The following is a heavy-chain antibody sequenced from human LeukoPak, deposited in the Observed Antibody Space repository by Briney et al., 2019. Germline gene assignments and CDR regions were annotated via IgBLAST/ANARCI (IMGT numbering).Heavy chain of an antibody. V-gene: IGHV4-30-4*01. CDR3: ARDVNYGSGSQSRFDP. CDR1: GGSISSGDYY. Sequence: SQTLSLTCTVSGGSISSGDYYWSWIRQPPGKGLEWIGYIYYSGSTYYNPSLKSRVAISVDTSKNQFSLKLSSVTAADTAVYYCARDVNYGSGSQSRFDPWGQGTLVTVSS. CDR2: IYYSGST. D-gene: IGHD3-10*01. J-gene: IGHJ5*02.